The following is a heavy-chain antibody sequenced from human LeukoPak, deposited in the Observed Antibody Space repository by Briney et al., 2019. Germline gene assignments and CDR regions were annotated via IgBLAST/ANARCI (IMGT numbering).Heavy chain of an antibody. V-gene: IGHV3-23*01. CDR3: AKRGVVIRVILVGFHKEAYYFDS. CDR2: ISGSGGGT. J-gene: IGHJ4*02. Sequence: GGSLRLSCAVSGITLSNYGMSWVRQAPGKGLEWVAGISGSGGGTHYADSVKGRFTISRDNPKNTLHLQMNSLRAEDTAVYFCAKRGVVIRVILVGFHKEAYYFDSWGQGALVVVSS. D-gene: IGHD3-10*01. CDR1: GITLSNYG.